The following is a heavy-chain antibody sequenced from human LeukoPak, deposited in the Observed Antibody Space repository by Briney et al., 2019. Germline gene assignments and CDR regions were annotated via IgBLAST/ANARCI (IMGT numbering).Heavy chain of an antibody. CDR1: GGTFSSYA. D-gene: IGHD3-22*01. CDR3: ARESYYYDSSGYYFGAFDI. V-gene: IGHV1-69*04. J-gene: IGHJ3*02. CDR2: IIPILGIA. Sequence: SVKVSCKASGGTFSSYAISWVRQAPGQGLEWMGRIIPILGIANYAQKFQGRVTITADKSTSTAYMELSSLRTEDTAVYYCARESYYYDSSGYYFGAFDIWGQGTMVTVSS.